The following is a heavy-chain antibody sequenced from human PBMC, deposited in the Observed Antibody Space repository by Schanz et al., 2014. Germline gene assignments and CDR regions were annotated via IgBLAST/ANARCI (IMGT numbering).Heavy chain of an antibody. CDR1: GGTFSSYT. CDR3: VRVPSRDVSFDL. J-gene: IGHJ2*01. D-gene: IGHD3-16*01. V-gene: IGHV1-18*01. Sequence: QVQLVQSEAEVKKPGSSVKVSCKASGGTFSSYTISWVRQAPGQGLEWMGWISAYNGNTNYAQKLQGRVTMTTDTSTSTAYMELRSLRSDDTAHYYCVRVPSRDVSFDLWGRGTLVTVSS. CDR2: ISAYNGNT.